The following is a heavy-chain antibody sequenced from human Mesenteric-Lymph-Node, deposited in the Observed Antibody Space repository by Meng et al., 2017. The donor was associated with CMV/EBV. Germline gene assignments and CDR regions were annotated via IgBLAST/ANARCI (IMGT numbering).Heavy chain of an antibody. V-gene: IGHV3-30*04. CDR2: ISYDGSNK. Sequence: GESLKISCAASGFTFSSYAMHWVRQAPGKGLEWVAVISYDGSNKYYADSVKGRFTISRDNSKNTLYLQMNSLRAEDTAVYYCARDPIPYNFDTNSPTWGQGTLVTVSS. J-gene: IGHJ1*01. CDR1: GFTFSSYA. D-gene: IGHD3-22*01. CDR3: ARDPIPYNFDTNSPT.